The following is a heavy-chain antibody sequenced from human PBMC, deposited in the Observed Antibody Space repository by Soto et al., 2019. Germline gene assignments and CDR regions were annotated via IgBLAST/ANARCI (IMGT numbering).Heavy chain of an antibody. CDR1: GFTFSSYG. CDR2: ISSSSTTI. CDR3: ARSAYYYDSSNYSGY. V-gene: IGHV3-48*02. J-gene: IGHJ4*02. Sequence: EVQLVESGGGLVQPGGSLRLSCAASGFTFSSYGMNWVRQAPGKGLEWVSYISSSSTTIYYADSVKGRFTIFRDNAKNSRYLQLNGLRDEDTAVYYCARSAYYYDSSNYSGYWGQGTLVTVSS. D-gene: IGHD3-22*01.